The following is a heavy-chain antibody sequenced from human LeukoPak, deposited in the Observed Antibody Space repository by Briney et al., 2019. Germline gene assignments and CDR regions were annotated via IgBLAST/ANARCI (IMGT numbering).Heavy chain of an antibody. CDR2: IGGSGDNT. J-gene: IGHJ4*02. CDR1: GFTFSSYA. V-gene: IGHV3-23*01. CDR3: AKGIYYDRSGSFPFDY. D-gene: IGHD3-22*01. Sequence: GGSLRLSCAASGFTFSSYAMSWVRQAPGQGLEWVSGIGGSGDNTYYADSVKGRFTISRNNSNNTLYVQLNSPETEHTAAYYCAKGIYYDRSGSFPFDYWRQGTLVTVSS.